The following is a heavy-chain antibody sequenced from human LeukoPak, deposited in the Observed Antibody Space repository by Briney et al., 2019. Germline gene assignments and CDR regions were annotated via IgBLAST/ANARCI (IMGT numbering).Heavy chain of an antibody. CDR3: TRVGYIDEGIDY. CDR1: GFPFSSYW. D-gene: IGHD5-24*01. V-gene: IGHV3-7*04. J-gene: IGHJ4*02. Sequence: GGSLRLSCVASGFPFSSYWMTGARQAPGKGLEWVANIKQDGSKKSYVDSVKGRFTISRDNAKNSLYLQMNSLRAEDTAIYYCTRVGYIDEGIDYWGQGTLVTVSS. CDR2: IKQDGSKK.